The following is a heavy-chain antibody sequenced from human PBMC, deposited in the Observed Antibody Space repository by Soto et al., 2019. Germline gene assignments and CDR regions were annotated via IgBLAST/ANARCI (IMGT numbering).Heavy chain of an antibody. CDR1: GYTFTSYG. V-gene: IGHV1-18*01. Sequence: QVQLVQSGAEVKKPGASVKVSCKASGYTFTSYGISWVRHAPGQGLEWLGWISAYNGNTNYAQKLQGRVTMTTDTSTSTAYMELRRLRSDDTAVYYCARTGPEGYYDFWSGYYHPYGMDVWGQGSTVTVSS. CDR2: ISAYNGNT. CDR3: ARTGPEGYYDFWSGYYHPYGMDV. J-gene: IGHJ6*02. D-gene: IGHD3-3*01.